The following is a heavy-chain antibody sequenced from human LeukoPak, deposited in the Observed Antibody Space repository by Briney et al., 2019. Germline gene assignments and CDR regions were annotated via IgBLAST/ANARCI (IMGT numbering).Heavy chain of an antibody. Sequence: ASVKVSCKASGYTFTGYYMHWVRQAPGQGLERMGRINPNSGGTNYAQKFQGRVTISVDTSKNQFSLKLSSVTAADTAVYYCARGFSMVVHLFDYWGQGTLVTVSS. D-gene: IGHD2-15*01. J-gene: IGHJ4*02. CDR3: ARGFSMVVHLFDY. V-gene: IGHV1-2*06. CDR2: INPNSGGT. CDR1: GYTFTGYY.